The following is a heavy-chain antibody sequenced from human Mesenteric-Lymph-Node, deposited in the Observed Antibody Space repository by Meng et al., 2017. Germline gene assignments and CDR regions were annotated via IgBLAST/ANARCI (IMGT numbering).Heavy chain of an antibody. V-gene: IGHV3-15*01. J-gene: IGHJ6*02. CDR1: GFTFSNAW. D-gene: IGHD4-17*01. CDR2: IKSKTDGGTT. CDR3: TTVSYGDYYYYYGMDV. Sequence: LTCAASGFTFSNAWMSWVRQAPGKGLEWGGRIKSKTDGGTTDYAAPVKGRFTIPRDDSKNTLYLQMNSLKTEDTAVYYCTTVSYGDYYYYYGMDVWGQGTTVTVSS.